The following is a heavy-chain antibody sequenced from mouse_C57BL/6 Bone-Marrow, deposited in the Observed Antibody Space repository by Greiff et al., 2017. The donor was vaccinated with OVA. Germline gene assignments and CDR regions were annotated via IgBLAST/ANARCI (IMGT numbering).Heavy chain of an antibody. D-gene: IGHD3-3*01. Sequence: DVQLVESEGGLVQPGSSMKLSCTASGFTFSDYYMAWVRQVPEKGLEWVANINYDGSSTYYLDSLKSRFIISRDNAKNILYLQMSSLKSEDTATYYCARDWGPMDYWGQGTSVTVSS. V-gene: IGHV5-16*01. J-gene: IGHJ4*01. CDR2: INYDGSST. CDR1: GFTFSDYY. CDR3: ARDWGPMDY.